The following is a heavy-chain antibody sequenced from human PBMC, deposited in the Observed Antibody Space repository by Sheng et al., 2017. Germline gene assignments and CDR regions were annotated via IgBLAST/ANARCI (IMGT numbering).Heavy chain of an antibody. CDR1: GFSISSAYY. J-gene: IGHJ5*02. Sequence: QVQLQESGPGLVKPSETLSLTCTVSGFSISSAYYWGWIRQPPGKGLEWIGSIHHSGSTYYNPSLKSRVTISVDMSKNQLSLKLSSVTAADTAVYYCAATQTYYDILTGYFNWFDPWGQGTLVTV. D-gene: IGHD3-9*01. CDR3: AATQTYYDILTGYFNWFDP. CDR2: IHHSGST. V-gene: IGHV4-38-2*02.